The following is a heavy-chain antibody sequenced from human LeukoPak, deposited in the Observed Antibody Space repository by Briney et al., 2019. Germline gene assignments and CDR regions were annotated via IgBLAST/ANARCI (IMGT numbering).Heavy chain of an antibody. CDR2: ISSSGSTI. Sequence: GGSLRLSCAASGFTFSSYEMNWVRQAPGKGLEWVSYISSSGSTIYYADSVEGRFTISRDNAKNSLYLQMNSLRAEDTAVYYCARGLRYYDSSGYPEYFQHWGQGTLVTVSS. J-gene: IGHJ1*01. CDR3: ARGLRYYDSSGYPEYFQH. D-gene: IGHD3-22*01. CDR1: GFTFSSYE. V-gene: IGHV3-48*03.